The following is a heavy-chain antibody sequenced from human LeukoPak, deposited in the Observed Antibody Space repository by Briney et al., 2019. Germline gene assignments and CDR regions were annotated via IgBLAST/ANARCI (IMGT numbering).Heavy chain of an antibody. J-gene: IGHJ4*02. Sequence: EASETLSLTCTVSGGSISSYYWSWIRQPPGKGLEWIGYIYYSGTTNYNPSLKSRVTISVDTSKNQFSLKLSSVTAADTAVYYCARMPMVRGVSFDYWGQGTLVTVSS. CDR3: ARMPMVRGVSFDY. D-gene: IGHD3-10*01. CDR1: GGSISSYY. V-gene: IGHV4-59*01. CDR2: IYYSGTT.